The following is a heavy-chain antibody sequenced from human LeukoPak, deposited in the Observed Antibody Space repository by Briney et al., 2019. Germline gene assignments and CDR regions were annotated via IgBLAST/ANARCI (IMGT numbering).Heavy chain of an antibody. CDR1: GYTFTSYD. J-gene: IGHJ4*02. V-gene: IGHV1-8*01. CDR3: ARSRGYSYGSFDY. Sequence: ASVKVSCKASGYTFTSYDIYWVRQATGQGLEWMGCMNPNSGNTGYAQKFQGRVTMTMNTSISTDYIELSSLRSEDTAVYYCARSRGYSYGSFDYWGQGTLVTVSS. CDR2: MNPNSGNT. D-gene: IGHD5-18*01.